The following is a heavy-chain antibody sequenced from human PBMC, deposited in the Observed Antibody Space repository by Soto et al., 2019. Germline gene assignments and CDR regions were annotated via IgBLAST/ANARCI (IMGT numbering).Heavy chain of an antibody. D-gene: IGHD2-21*01. J-gene: IGHJ4*02. CDR3: AKGRLGHWGGDTCPDY. CDR2: ISGSGAST. CDR1: GFTFSSYA. V-gene: IGHV3-23*01. Sequence: EVQLLESGGGLVQPGGSLRLSCAVSGFTFSSYAMSWVRQAPGKGLEWVSAISGSGASTYYADSVKGRFTISRDNSKNTLYLQMNSLRAEDTAVYHCAKGRLGHWGGDTCPDYWGQGTLVTVSS.